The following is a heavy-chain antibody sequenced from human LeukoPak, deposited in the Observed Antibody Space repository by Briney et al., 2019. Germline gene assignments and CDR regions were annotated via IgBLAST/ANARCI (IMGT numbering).Heavy chain of an antibody. CDR1: GFTFSSYE. CDR2: ISSSGSTI. CDR3: ARGSDWRWLQGTHFDY. J-gene: IGHJ4*02. Sequence: GGSLRLSCAASGFTFSSYEMNWVRQAPGKGLEWVSYISSSGSTIYYADSVKGRFTISRDNAKNSLYLQMNSLRAEDTAVYYCARGSDWRWLQGTHFDYWGQGTPVTVSS. V-gene: IGHV3-48*03. D-gene: IGHD5-24*01.